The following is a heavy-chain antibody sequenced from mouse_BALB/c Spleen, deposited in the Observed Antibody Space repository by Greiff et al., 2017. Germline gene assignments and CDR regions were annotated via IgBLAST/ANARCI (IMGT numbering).Heavy chain of an antibody. V-gene: IGHV5-9-3*01. CDR3: ARRGKTGDAMDY. CDR1: GFTFSSYA. J-gene: IGHJ4*01. Sequence: DVHLVESGGGLVKPGGSLKLSCAASGFTFSSYAMSWVRQTPEKRLEWVATISSGGSYTYYPDSVKGRFTISRDNAKNTLYLQMSSLRSEDTAMYYCARRGKTGDAMDYWGQGTSVTVSS. CDR2: ISSGGSYT. D-gene: IGHD4-1*01.